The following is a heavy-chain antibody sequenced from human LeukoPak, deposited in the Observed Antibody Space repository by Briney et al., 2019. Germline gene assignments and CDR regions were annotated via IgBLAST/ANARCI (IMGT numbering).Heavy chain of an antibody. J-gene: IGHJ5*02. D-gene: IGHD3-9*01. Sequence: ASVKVSCKASGYTFTSYYMHWVRQPPGQGREWMGIINPSGGSTNYTQKFQGRITITADKSTNTAYMELSSLRSEDTAVYCCGSRSADSDDILGGWFDPWRQATLVTVSP. CDR1: GYTFTSYY. V-gene: IGHV1-46*01. CDR2: INPSGGST. CDR3: GSRSADSDDILGGWFDP.